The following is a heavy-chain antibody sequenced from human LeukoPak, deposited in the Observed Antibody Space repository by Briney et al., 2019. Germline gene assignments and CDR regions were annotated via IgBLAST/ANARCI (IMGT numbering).Heavy chain of an antibody. V-gene: IGHV3-23*01. CDR1: GFTFSIYA. D-gene: IGHD5-18*01. CDR3: AKDRAYSFDY. Sequence: GGSLRLSCAASGFTFSIYAMSWVRQAPGKGPEWDSAISASDRRTYYADSVKGRLTISRDNSKNTLYLQMNSLRAEDTAVYYCAKDRAYSFDYWGQGTLVTVSS. CDR2: ISASDRRT. J-gene: IGHJ4*02.